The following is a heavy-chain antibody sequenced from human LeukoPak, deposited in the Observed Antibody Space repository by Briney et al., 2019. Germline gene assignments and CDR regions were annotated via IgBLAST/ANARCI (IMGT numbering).Heavy chain of an antibody. V-gene: IGHV4-59*01. D-gene: IGHD3-22*01. Sequence: AETLSLTCTASGGSISSYYWSWIRQPPGKGLEWMGYIYYSGSTNYNPSLKSRVTISVDTSKNQCSLKLSSVTAADTAVYYCARIMGDSSGYYYYDYWGQGTLVTVSS. CDR1: GGSISSYY. J-gene: IGHJ4*02. CDR3: ARIMGDSSGYYYYDY. CDR2: IYYSGST.